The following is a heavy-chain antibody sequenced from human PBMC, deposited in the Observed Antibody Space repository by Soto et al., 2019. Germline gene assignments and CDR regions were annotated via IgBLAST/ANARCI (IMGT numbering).Heavy chain of an antibody. CDR1: GFTFSSYW. CDR2: IKQDGSEK. Sequence: EVQLVESGGGLVQPGGSLRLSCAASGFTFSSYWMSWVRQAPGKGLEWVANIKQDGSEKYYVDSVKGRFTISRDNAKNSLFLQLNSLRAGNTAVYYCARESYDSSGYYPYYYYYGMDVWGQGTTVTVSS. J-gene: IGHJ6*02. D-gene: IGHD3-22*01. V-gene: IGHV3-7*01. CDR3: ARESYDSSGYYPYYYYYGMDV.